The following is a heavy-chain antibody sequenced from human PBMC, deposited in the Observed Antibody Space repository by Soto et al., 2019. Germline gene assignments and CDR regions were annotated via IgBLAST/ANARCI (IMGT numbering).Heavy chain of an antibody. V-gene: IGHV3-64D*06. Sequence: HPGGSLRLSCSASGFTFSSYAMHWVRQAPGKGLEYVSAISSNGGSTYYADSVKGRFTISRDNSKNTLYLQMSSLRAEDTAVYYCVKNVVVATIGYFDYWGQGTLVTVSS. D-gene: IGHD1-26*01. CDR2: ISSNGGST. CDR3: VKNVVVATIGYFDY. CDR1: GFTFSSYA. J-gene: IGHJ4*02.